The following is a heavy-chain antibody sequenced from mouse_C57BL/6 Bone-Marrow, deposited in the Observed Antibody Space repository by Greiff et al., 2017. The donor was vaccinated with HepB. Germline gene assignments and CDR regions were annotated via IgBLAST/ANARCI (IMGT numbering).Heavy chain of an antibody. CDR1: GFTFSNYW. D-gene: IGHD2-4*01. V-gene: IGHV6-3*01. Sequence: EVKLLESGGGLVQPGGSMKLSCVASGFTFSNYWMNWVRQSPEKGLEWVAQIRLKSDNYATHYAESVKGRFTISRDDSKSSVYLQMNNLRAEDTGIYYCTGWRLRPYFDYWGQGTTLTVSS. J-gene: IGHJ2*01. CDR3: TGWRLRPYFDY. CDR2: IRLKSDNYAT.